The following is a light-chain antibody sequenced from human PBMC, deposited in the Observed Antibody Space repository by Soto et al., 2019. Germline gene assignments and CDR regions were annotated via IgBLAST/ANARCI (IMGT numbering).Light chain of an antibody. CDR3: QNYDSAPQT. CDR2: AAS. CDR1: QGISNY. Sequence: DIQMTQSPSSLSASVGDRVTITCRASQGISNYLAWYQQKPGKGPKLLIYAASTLQSGVPSRFRGSGSGTDFILTISRLQPEDVATYYCQNYDSAPQTFGQGTKVDIK. J-gene: IGKJ1*01. V-gene: IGKV1-27*01.